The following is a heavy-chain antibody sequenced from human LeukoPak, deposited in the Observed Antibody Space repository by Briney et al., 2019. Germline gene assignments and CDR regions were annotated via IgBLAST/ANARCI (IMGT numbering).Heavy chain of an antibody. CDR1: GGSVSSGTYY. CDR2: IYTSGST. CDR3: ARDRASDLAFDY. Sequence: PSQTLSLTCTVSGGSVSSGTYYWSWIRQPAGKGLEWIGRIYTSGSTNYNPSLKSRVTISVDTSKNQFSLKLSSVTAADTAVYYCARDRASDLAFDYWGQGILVTVSS. V-gene: IGHV4-61*02. J-gene: IGHJ4*02.